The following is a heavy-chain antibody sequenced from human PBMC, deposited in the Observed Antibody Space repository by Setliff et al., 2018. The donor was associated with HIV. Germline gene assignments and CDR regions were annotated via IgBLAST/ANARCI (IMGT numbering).Heavy chain of an antibody. J-gene: IGHJ6*03. V-gene: IGHV4-59*01. Sequence: SETLSLTCTVSGGSMSTYYWSWIRQPPGKGLEWIGHIYTSGSTNYNPSLKSRVTISVDTSKNQFSLKLSSVTAADTAVYYCARGDGTKYYYYYYMDIWGKGTTVTVS. D-gene: IGHD1-7*01. CDR3: ARGDGTKYYYYYYMDI. CDR2: IYTSGST. CDR1: GGSMSTYY.